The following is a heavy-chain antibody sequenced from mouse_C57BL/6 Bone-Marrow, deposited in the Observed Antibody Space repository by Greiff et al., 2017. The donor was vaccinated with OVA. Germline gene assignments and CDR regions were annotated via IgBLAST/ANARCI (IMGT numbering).Heavy chain of an antibody. CDR1: GFTFSSYA. CDR3: ARDLLLRDTY. V-gene: IGHV5-4*01. J-gene: IGHJ2*01. D-gene: IGHD1-1*01. Sequence: EVKVVESGGGLVKPGGSLKLSCAASGFTFSSYAMSWVRQTPEKRLEWVATISDGGSYTYYPDNVKGRFTISRDNAKNNLYLQMSHLKSEDTAMYYCARDLLLRDTYWGQGTTLTVSS. CDR2: ISDGGSYT.